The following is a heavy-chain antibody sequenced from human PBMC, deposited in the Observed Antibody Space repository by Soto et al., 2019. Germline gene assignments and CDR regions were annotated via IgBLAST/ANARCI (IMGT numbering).Heavy chain of an antibody. V-gene: IGHV3-74*01. Sequence: EVQLVESGGGLVQPGGSMRLTCAATGFTFSSYWMLWVRQAPGKGLVWVSRINSDGSSTSYADSVKGRFTISRDNAKNTLYLQMNSLRAEDTAVYYCARGWRYGDTTIDYWGQGTLVTVFS. D-gene: IGHD4-17*01. CDR1: GFTFSSYW. CDR3: ARGWRYGDTTIDY. J-gene: IGHJ4*02. CDR2: INSDGSST.